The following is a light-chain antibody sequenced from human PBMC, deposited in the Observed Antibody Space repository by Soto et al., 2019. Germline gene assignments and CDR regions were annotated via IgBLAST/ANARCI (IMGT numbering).Light chain of an antibody. J-gene: IGKJ4*01. CDR3: QHRVHGHT. CDR2: DVS. Sequence: EIVLTQSPATLSLPLGERATLSCRARQSVGNYLGWYQQRPGQAPRLLMSDVSRRATGIPARFSGSGSGTDFTLTISSLEPEDVAVYYCQHRVHGHTFGGGTKVEIK. V-gene: IGKV3-11*01. CDR1: QSVGNY.